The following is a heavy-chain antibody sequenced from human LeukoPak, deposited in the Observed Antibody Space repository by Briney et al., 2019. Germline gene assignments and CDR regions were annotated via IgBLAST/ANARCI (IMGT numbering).Heavy chain of an antibody. V-gene: IGHV4-61*05. CDR2: IYYTGST. J-gene: IGHJ4*02. CDR3: ARMYDRSGYYYPFDY. Sequence: SETLSLTCTVSGGSISSSSYYWSWIRQPPGKGLEWIGYIYYTGSTNYNPSLKSRVTISVDTSKNHFSLKLTSVTAADTAVYYCARMYDRSGYYYPFDYWGQGTLVTVSS. D-gene: IGHD3-22*01. CDR1: GGSISSSSYY.